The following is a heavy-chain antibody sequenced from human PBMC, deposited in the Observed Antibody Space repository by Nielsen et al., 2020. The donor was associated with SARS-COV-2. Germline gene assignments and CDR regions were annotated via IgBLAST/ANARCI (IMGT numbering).Heavy chain of an antibody. CDR2: ISGSGGST. J-gene: IGHJ4*02. CDR3: AKDTSVRYSSSWFRKKYYFDY. V-gene: IGHV3-23*01. Sequence: GESLKVSCAASGFTFSSYAMSWVRQAPGKGLEWVSAISGSGGSTYYADSVKGRFTISRDNSKSTLYLQMNSLRAEDTAVYYCAKDTSVRYSSSWFRKKYYFDYWGQGTLVTVSS. CDR1: GFTFSSYA. D-gene: IGHD6-13*01.